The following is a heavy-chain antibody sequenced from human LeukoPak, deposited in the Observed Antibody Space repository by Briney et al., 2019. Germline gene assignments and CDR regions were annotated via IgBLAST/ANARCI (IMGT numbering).Heavy chain of an antibody. J-gene: IGHJ4*02. D-gene: IGHD3-22*01. Sequence: PGGSLRLSCAASGFTFSSYGVHWVRQAPGKGLEWVAFIRYDGSNKYYADSVKGRFTISRDNSKNTLYPQMNSLRAEDTAVYYCAKNYDSSGYYYYFDYWGQGTLVTVSS. V-gene: IGHV3-30*02. CDR3: AKNYDSSGYYYYFDY. CDR1: GFTFSSYG. CDR2: IRYDGSNK.